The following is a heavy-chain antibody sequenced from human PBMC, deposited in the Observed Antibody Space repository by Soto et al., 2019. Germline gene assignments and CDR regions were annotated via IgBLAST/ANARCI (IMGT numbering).Heavy chain of an antibody. CDR2: ISAYNGNT. CDR1: GYTFTSYG. J-gene: IGHJ4*02. CDR3: ARTSSGHYYGSGSYYKSSLAFDY. D-gene: IGHD3-10*01. Sequence: GASVKVSCKASGYTFTSYGISWVRQAPGQGLEWMGWISAYNGNTNYAQKLQGRVTMTTDTSTSTAYMELRSLRSDDTAVYYCARTSSGHYYGSGSYYKSSLAFDYWGQGTLVTVSS. V-gene: IGHV1-18*01.